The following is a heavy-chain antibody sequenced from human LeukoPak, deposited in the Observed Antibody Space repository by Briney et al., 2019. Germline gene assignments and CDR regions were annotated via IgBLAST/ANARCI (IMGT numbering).Heavy chain of an antibody. V-gene: IGHV4-39*07. CDR3: ATAIRGAPDY. D-gene: IGHD3-10*01. CDR1: GGSISSSGYC. Sequence: PSETLSLTCTVSGGSISSSGYCWGWIRQPPGKGLEWIGSIDYSGNTNYNPSLKSRVTISVDTSKNQFSLKLSSVTAADTAVYYCATAIRGAPDYWGQGTLVTVSS. CDR2: IDYSGNT. J-gene: IGHJ4*02.